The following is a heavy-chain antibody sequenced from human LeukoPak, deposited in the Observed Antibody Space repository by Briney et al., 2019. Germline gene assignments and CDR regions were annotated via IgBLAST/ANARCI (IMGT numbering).Heavy chain of an antibody. CDR2: IYTSGST. V-gene: IGHV4-61*02. J-gene: IGHJ3*02. D-gene: IGHD2-2*01. CDR1: GRSISSGRYY. CDR3: ARGGYCSSTSCSDAIDI. Sequence: NASQTLSLTCTVSGRSISSGRYYWRWVRRPAGKGLERIGRIYTSGSTNYSPSLKSRVTISVDTSKIQCSLKLSSVTAADTGVYYCARGGYCSSTSCSDAIDIWGQGTMVTVSS.